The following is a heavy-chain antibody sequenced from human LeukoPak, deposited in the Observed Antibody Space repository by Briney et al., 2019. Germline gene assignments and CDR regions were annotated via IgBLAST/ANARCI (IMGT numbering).Heavy chain of an antibody. V-gene: IGHV3-30-3*01. D-gene: IGHD6-13*01. CDR1: GFTFSSYA. Sequence: PGGSLRLSCAASGFTFSSYAMHWVRQAPGKGLEWVAVISYDGSNKYYADSVKGRFTISRDNSKNTLYLQMNSLRAEDTAVYYCARGGYSSSWYPQGTTAPPDYWGQGTLVTVSS. CDR2: ISYDGSNK. CDR3: ARGGYSSSWYPQGTTAPPDY. J-gene: IGHJ4*02.